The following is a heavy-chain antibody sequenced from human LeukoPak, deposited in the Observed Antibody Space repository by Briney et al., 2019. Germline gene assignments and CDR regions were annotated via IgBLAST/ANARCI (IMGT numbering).Heavy chain of an antibody. CDR3: ARDASQWRNTFDF. J-gene: IGHJ3*01. CDR2: VSAYNGNT. V-gene: IGHV1-18*01. D-gene: IGHD6-19*01. CDR1: GYTFTSCG. Sequence: ASVKVSCKASGYTFTSCGICWVRQAPGQGPEWMGWVSAYNGNTNYAQKFRGRVTMTTDASTNTAYMELRSLSFDDTAVYYCARDASQWRNTFDFWGQGTMITVS.